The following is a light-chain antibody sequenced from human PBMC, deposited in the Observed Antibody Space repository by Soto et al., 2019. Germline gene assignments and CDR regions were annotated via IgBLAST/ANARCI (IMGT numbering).Light chain of an antibody. CDR1: QSVTSKY. Sequence: EIVLTQSPDTLSLSLGERATLSCRASQSVTSKYLTWYQQKPGQAPRLLIHGASNMATGIPSRFSGSGSGTDFTLTISRLQPEDFAMYYCQQYDSSVQFGGGTKVEIK. CDR3: QQYDSSVQ. V-gene: IGKV3-20*01. CDR2: GAS. J-gene: IGKJ4*02.